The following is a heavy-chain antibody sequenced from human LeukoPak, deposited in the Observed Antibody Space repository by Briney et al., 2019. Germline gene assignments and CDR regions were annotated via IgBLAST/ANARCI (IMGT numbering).Heavy chain of an antibody. J-gene: IGHJ4*02. V-gene: IGHV3-30*04. D-gene: IGHD6-19*01. CDR3: ARDRGSSGHKPYDY. CDR2: ISYDGSNK. CDR1: GFTFSSYA. Sequence: PGRSLRLSCAASGFTFSSYAMHWVRQAPGKGLEWEAVISYDGSNKYYADSVKGRFTISRDNSKNTPYLQMNSLRAEDTAVYYCARDRGSSGHKPYDYWGQGTLVTVSS.